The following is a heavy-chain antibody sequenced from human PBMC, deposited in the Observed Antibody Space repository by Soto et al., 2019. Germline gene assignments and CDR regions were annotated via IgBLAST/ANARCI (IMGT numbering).Heavy chain of an antibody. J-gene: IGHJ6*03. CDR2: INHSGST. Sequence: PSETLSLTCAVYGGSFSGYYWSWIRQPPGKGLEWIGEINHSGSTNYNPSLKSRVTISVDTSKNQFSLKLSSVTAADTAVYYCASSPPTPLDYSYYYMDVGGKGTTVTVSS. D-gene: IGHD4-17*01. V-gene: IGHV4-34*01. CDR3: ASSPPTPLDYSYYYMDV. CDR1: GGSFSGYY.